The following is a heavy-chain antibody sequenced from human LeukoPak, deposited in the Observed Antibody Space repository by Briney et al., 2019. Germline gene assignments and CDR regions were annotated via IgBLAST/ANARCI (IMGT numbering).Heavy chain of an antibody. V-gene: IGHV4-39*01. CDR1: GGSISSGSDY. D-gene: IGHD5-12*01. CDR3: ARLDIVATILDY. CDR2: VYYTGKT. Sequence: SETLSLTCIVSGGSISSGSDYWGWIRQPPGKGLEWIGTVYYTGKTYYNPSLKSRVTISVDTSKNQFSLKLSSVTAADTAVYYCARLDIVATILDYWGQGTLVTVSS. J-gene: IGHJ4*02.